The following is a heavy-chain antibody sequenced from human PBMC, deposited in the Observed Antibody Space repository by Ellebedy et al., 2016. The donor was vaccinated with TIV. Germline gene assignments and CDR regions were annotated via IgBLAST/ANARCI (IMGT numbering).Heavy chain of an antibody. CDR1: GFTFSSYS. CDR2: IRSSSSYI. CDR3: ARGITMVRDYGMDV. V-gene: IGHV3-21*01. J-gene: IGHJ6*02. Sequence: GGSLRLSXAASGFTFSSYSMNGVRQAPGKGLEWVSSIRSSSSYIYYADSVKGRFTISRDNAKNSLYLQMNSLRAEDTAVYYCARGITMVRDYGMDVWGQGTTVTVSS. D-gene: IGHD3-10*01.